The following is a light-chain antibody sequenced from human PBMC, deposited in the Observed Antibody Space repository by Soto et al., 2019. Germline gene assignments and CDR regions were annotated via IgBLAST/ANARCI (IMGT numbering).Light chain of an antibody. Sequence: IQLTQSPSLLSPAIGDRVAITFRARQNINNWIFWYQQKPGKAPKFLIYDASTLESGVPSRFSGSGSGTDVTLTISSLQPEDFATYYCQQFHNYPITFGQGTRLEIK. CDR3: QQFHNYPIT. CDR2: DAS. J-gene: IGKJ5*01. CDR1: QNINNW. V-gene: IGKV1-5*01.